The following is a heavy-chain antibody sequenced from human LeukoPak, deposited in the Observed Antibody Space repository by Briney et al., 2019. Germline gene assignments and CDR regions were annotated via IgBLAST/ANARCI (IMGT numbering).Heavy chain of an antibody. CDR1: EYTFTGYY. Sequence: GASVKVSCKASEYTFTGYYMHRVRQAPGQGLEWMGWINPNSGGTNYAQKFQGRVTMTRDTSISTAYMELSRLRSDDTAVYYCARDAPLGYGDSLGWFDPWGQGTLVTVSS. D-gene: IGHD4-17*01. CDR3: ARDAPLGYGDSLGWFDP. CDR2: INPNSGGT. J-gene: IGHJ5*02. V-gene: IGHV1-2*02.